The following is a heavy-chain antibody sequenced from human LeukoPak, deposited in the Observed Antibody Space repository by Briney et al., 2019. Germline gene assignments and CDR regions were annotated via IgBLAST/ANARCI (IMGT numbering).Heavy chain of an antibody. CDR3: ARDRTRDYYYYGMDV. Sequence: PGGSLRLSCAASGFTFDDYGMSWVRQAPGKGLEWVAVISYDGSNKYYADSVKGRFTISRDNSKNTLYLQMNSLRAEDTAVYYCARDRTRDYYYYGMDVWGQGTTVTVSS. J-gene: IGHJ6*02. CDR1: GFTFDDYG. D-gene: IGHD1/OR15-1a*01. V-gene: IGHV3-30*03. CDR2: ISYDGSNK.